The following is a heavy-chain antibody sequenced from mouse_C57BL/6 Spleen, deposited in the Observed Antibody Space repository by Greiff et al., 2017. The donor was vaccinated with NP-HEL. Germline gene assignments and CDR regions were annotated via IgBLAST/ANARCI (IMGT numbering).Heavy chain of an antibody. V-gene: IGHV1-52*01. CDR1: GYTFTSYW. CDR2: IDPSDSET. Sequence: QVQLKQSGAELVRPGSSVKLSCKASGYTFTSYWMHWVKQRPIQGLEWIGNIDPSDSETHYNQKFKDKATLTVDKSSSTAYMQLSSLTSEDSAVDYCAREGLYGYDVGFAYWGQGTLVTVSA. D-gene: IGHD2-2*01. J-gene: IGHJ3*01. CDR3: AREGLYGYDVGFAY.